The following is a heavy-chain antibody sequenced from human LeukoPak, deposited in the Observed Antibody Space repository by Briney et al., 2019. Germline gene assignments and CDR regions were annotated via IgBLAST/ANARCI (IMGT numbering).Heavy chain of an antibody. CDR2: ISYSGST. Sequence: SETLSLTCTVSGDSISSYYWSWIRQPPGKELEWIGYISYSGSTNYNPSLKSRVTVSVDTSKNQFSLKLTSVTAADTAVYNCARALRGGNSYGYLDCWGQGTLVTVSS. V-gene: IGHV4-59*01. CDR3: ARALRGGNSYGYLDC. CDR1: GDSISSYY. D-gene: IGHD5-18*01. J-gene: IGHJ4*02.